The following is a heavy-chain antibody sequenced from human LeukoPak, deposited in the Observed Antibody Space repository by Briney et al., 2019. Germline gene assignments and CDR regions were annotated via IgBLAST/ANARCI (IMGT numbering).Heavy chain of an antibody. J-gene: IGHJ5*02. D-gene: IGHD6-19*01. CDR1: AFIFSYYW. Sequence: GGSLRLSCAPSAFIFSYYWMSWVRQAPGKGLDWVANRNQDGSEKRYVDSAKGRFTISRDNAENLLYLQMNNLRAEDTAVYYCAREGGSGWYSGWFDPWGQGTLVTVSS. CDR2: RNQDGSEK. V-gene: IGHV3-7*03. CDR3: AREGGSGWYSGWFDP.